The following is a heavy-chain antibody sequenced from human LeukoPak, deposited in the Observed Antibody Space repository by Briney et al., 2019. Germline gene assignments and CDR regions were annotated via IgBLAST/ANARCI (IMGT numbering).Heavy chain of an antibody. CDR1: GGSISSGYY. J-gene: IGHJ3*02. CDR2: IYHSGST. CDR3: ARVSYYYDSSGYYMGAFDI. Sequence: SETLSLTCTVSGGSISSGYYWGWIRQPPGKGLEWIGSIYHSGSTYYNPSLKSRVTISVDTSKNQFSLKLSSVTAADTAVYYCARVSYYYDSSGYYMGAFDIWGQGTMVTVSS. D-gene: IGHD3-22*01. V-gene: IGHV4-38-2*02.